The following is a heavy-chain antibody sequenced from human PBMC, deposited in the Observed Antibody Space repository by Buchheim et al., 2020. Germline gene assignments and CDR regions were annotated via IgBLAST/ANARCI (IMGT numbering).Heavy chain of an antibody. D-gene: IGHD3-3*02. CDR3: ARVERGISNWFDP. V-gene: IGHV4-31*02. J-gene: IGHJ5*02. Sequence: QVQLVESGGGLVKPGGSLRLSCAASGFTFSDYYMSWIRQAPGKGLEWIGYIYYSGSTYYNPSLKSRVTISVDTSKNQFSLKLSSVTAADTAVYYCARVERGISNWFDPWGQGTL. CDR2: IYYSGST. CDR1: GFTFSDYY.